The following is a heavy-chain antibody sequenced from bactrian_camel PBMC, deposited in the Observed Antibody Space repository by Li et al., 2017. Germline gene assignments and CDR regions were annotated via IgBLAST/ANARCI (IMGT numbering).Heavy chain of an antibody. V-gene: IGHV3S53*01. J-gene: IGHJ6*01. D-gene: IGHD6*01. CDR3: AAERAEKYGGNWFRTVMTGTCEWVAYNT. CDR2: IDNDGST. CDR1: ENIPNKYC. Sequence: HVQLVESGGGSVPPGGSLKLSCVESENIPNKYCMGWFRQAPGKEREGVASIDNDGSTAYSDSVKGRFTISRDKDKNILFLQMDGLKPEDTAMYYCAAERAEKYGGNWFRTVMTGTCEWVAYNTWGQG.